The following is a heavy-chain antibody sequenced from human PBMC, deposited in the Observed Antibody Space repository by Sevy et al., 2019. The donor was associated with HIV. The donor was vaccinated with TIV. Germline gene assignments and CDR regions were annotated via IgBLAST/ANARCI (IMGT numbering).Heavy chain of an antibody. D-gene: IGHD5-18*01. CDR3: ARDCMEAHEDTAMVTRYFDY. CDR1: GFTVSSNY. Sequence: GGSLRLSCAASGFTVSSNYMSWVRQAPGKGLEWVSVIYSGGSTYYEDSVKGRFTISRDNSKNTLYLQMNSLRAEDTAVYYCARDCMEAHEDTAMVTRYFDYWGQGTLVTVSS. CDR2: IYSGGST. V-gene: IGHV3-53*01. J-gene: IGHJ4*02.